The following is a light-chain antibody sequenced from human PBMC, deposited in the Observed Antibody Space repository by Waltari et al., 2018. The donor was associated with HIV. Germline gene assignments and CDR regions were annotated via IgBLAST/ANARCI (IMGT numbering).Light chain of an antibody. CDR2: ADS. V-gene: IGLV3-10*01. J-gene: IGLJ2*01. CDR3: YSTDNSGTHIRV. CDR1: ALPKKF. Sequence: SYELTQPPSVSVSPGQTARITCSGDALPKKFAYWYQQKSDQAPGPDIFADSKRPSGIPQRFSGSSSGTMATLTISGAQVADEADYYCYSTDNSGTHIRVFGGGTKLTVL.